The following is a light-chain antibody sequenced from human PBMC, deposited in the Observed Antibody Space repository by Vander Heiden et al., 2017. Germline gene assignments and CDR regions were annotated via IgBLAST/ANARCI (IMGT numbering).Light chain of an antibody. J-gene: IGKJ2*01. CDR3: LQHNRYPRT. Sequence: DIQMTQSPSAMPASVGDSVTTTFRASEGIATYLAWFQQKPGKVPKRLIYAASSLQRGVPARFSGNGSGTEFTLTISSLQPEDFATYYCLQHNRYPRTFGQGTKLEI. V-gene: IGKV1-17*03. CDR2: AAS. CDR1: EGIATY.